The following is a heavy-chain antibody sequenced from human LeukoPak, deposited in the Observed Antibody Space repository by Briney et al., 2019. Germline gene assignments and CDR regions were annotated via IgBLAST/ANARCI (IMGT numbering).Heavy chain of an antibody. CDR3: ARAGYSYGYESFDY. V-gene: IGHV3-9*01. J-gene: IGHJ4*02. CDR2: ISWNSGSI. Sequence: PGGSLRLSCAASGFTFDDYAMHWVRQAPGKGLEWVSGISWNSGSIGYADSVKGRFTISRDNAKNSLYLQMNSLRAEDTAVYYCARAGYSYGYESFDYWGQGTLVTVSS. CDR1: GFTFDDYA. D-gene: IGHD5-18*01.